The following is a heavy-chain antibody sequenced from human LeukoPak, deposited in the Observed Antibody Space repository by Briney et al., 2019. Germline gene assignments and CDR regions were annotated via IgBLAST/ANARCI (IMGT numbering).Heavy chain of an antibody. Sequence: LPGGSLRLSCAASGFTFSSYAVSWVRQAPGKGLEWVAAISGSGGSTYYADSVKGRFTISRDNSKNTLYLQMNSLRPEDTAVYYCAKEDILAAGDLDYWGQGTLVTVSS. J-gene: IGHJ4*02. V-gene: IGHV3-23*01. CDR2: ISGSGGST. CDR1: GFTFSSYA. D-gene: IGHD6-13*01. CDR3: AKEDILAAGDLDY.